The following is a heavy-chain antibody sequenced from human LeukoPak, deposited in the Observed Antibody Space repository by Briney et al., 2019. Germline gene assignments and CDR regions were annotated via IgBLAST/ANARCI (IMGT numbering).Heavy chain of an antibody. CDR2: IYPGDSDT. CDR1: GYSFTSYW. Sequence: GESLKISCKGSGYSFTSYWIGWVRQMPGKGPEWMGIIYPGDSDTRYNPSFQGQVTISADKSISTAYLQWSSLKASDTAMYYCARLYCGGDCYRAGWFDPWGQGTLVTVSS. CDR3: ARLYCGGDCYRAGWFDP. D-gene: IGHD2-21*02. V-gene: IGHV5-51*01. J-gene: IGHJ5*02.